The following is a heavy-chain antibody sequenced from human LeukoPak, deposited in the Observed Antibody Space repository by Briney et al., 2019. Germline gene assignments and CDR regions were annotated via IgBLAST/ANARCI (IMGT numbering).Heavy chain of an antibody. CDR2: IYYSGST. CDR1: GFAFSNAW. D-gene: IGHD6-6*01. CDR3: ARDLGPQLARAFDI. Sequence: GSLRLSCAASGFAFSNAWMSWVRQAPGKGLEWIGYIYYSGSTNYNPSLKSRVTISVDTSKNQFSLKLSSVTAADTAVYYCARDLGPQLARAFDIWGQGTMVTVSS. J-gene: IGHJ3*02. V-gene: IGHV4-59*01.